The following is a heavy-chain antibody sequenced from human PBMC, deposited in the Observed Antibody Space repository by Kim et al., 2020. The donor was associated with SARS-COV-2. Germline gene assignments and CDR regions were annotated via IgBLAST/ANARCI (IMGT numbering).Heavy chain of an antibody. J-gene: IGHJ6*02. V-gene: IGHV1-18*01. CDR2: ISAYNGNT. Sequence: ASVKVSCKASGYTFTSYGISWVRQAPGQGLEWMGWISAYNGNTNYAQKLQGRVTMTTDTSTSTAYMELRSLRSDDTAVYYCARDLPSYYDFWSGYYKRSSYYYYGMDVWGQGTTVTVSS. CDR1: GYTFTSYG. D-gene: IGHD3-3*01. CDR3: ARDLPSYYDFWSGYYKRSSYYYYGMDV.